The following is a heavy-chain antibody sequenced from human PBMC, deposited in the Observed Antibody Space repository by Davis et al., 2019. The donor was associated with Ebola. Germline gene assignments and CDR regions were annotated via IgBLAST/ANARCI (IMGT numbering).Heavy chain of an antibody. D-gene: IGHD5-12*01. V-gene: IGHV1-2*06. Sequence: AASVQVSCKASRYTFTDYFMHCVRQAPGHGREWMGRINPNSGDTNYAPKFQGRVTMTRDTSIRTVYMELSSLRFDDTAIYYCARYGGHDLDFWGQGTLVTVSS. CDR1: RYTFTDYF. CDR3: ARYGGHDLDF. J-gene: IGHJ4*02. CDR2: INPNSGDT.